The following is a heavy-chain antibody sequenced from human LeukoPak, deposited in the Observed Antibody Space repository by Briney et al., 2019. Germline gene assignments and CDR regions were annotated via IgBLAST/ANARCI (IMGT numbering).Heavy chain of an antibody. J-gene: IGHJ4*02. D-gene: IGHD3-22*01. V-gene: IGHV3-7*01. Sequence: GGALRLSCAASGFTFTDYAMTWVRQAPGKGLELVANIKQDGSEKYYVDSVKGRFTISRDNAKNSLFLQMYSLRAEDTAVYYCARVRGYYDSSGYFYTYFDYWGQGTLVTVSS. CDR2: IKQDGSEK. CDR3: ARVRGYYDSSGYFYTYFDY. CDR1: GFTFTDYA.